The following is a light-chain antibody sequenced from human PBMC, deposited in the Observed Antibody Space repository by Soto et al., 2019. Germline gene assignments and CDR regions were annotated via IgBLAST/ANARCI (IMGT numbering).Light chain of an antibody. CDR3: QQYNSHS. CDR1: QNIFTW. Sequence: DIQMTQSPSTLSASVGDTVTITCRASQNIFTWLAWYQHKPGKAPKLLMYDASILESGVPSRFSGSGSGTDFTLTISSLQSDDFATYYCQQYNSHSFGSGTKVQIK. CDR2: DAS. V-gene: IGKV1-5*01. J-gene: IGKJ4*01.